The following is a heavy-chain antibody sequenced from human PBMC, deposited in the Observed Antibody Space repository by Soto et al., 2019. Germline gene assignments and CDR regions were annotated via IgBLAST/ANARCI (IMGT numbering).Heavy chain of an antibody. V-gene: IGHV1-18*01. CDR1: GYTFTSYG. J-gene: IGHJ5*02. D-gene: IGHD1-1*01. CDR2: ISAYNGNT. CDR3: ARSTAASNWFDP. Sequence: QVQLVQSGAEVKKPGASVKVSCKASGYTFTSYGISWVRQAPGQGLEWMGWISAYNGNTNYAQKLQGRVTMTTDTPTSTAYRELRSLRSDDTAVYFCARSTAASNWFDPGGQGTLVTVSS.